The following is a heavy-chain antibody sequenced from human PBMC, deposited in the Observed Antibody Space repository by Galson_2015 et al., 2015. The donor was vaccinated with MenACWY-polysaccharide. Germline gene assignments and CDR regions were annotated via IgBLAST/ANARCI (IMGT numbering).Heavy chain of an antibody. CDR2: MNPNSGHT. CDR1: GYSFSSYD. J-gene: IGHJ5*02. D-gene: IGHD3-22*01. V-gene: IGHV1-8*01. CDR3: ARGGKYYYDSSGYLNWFDP. Sequence: SVKVSCKASGYSFSSYDINWARQTTGQGLEWMGWMNPNSGHTGYAQKFHGRVTMTRNTSISIAYMELSSLRSEDTAVYYCARGGKYYYDSSGYLNWFDPWGQGTLFTVSS.